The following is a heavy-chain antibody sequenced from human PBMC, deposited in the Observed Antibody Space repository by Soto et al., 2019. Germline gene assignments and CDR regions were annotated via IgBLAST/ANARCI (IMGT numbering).Heavy chain of an antibody. J-gene: IGHJ4*02. CDR3: ALQLSSAWYFDY. V-gene: IGHV3-33*01. CDR1: GFTFSSYG. Sequence: QVHLVESGGGVVQPGRSLRLSCAASGFTFSSYGMHWVRQAPGKGLEWVAVIWYDGSNKYYADSVKGRFTISRDNSKNTLYLQMNSLRAEDTAVYYCALQLSSAWYFDYWGQGTLVTVSS. CDR2: IWYDGSNK. D-gene: IGHD6-19*01.